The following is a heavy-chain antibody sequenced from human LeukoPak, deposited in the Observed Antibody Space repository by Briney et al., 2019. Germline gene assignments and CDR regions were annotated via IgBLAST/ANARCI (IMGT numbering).Heavy chain of an antibody. CDR1: GGTFSSYA. J-gene: IGHJ1*01. CDR3: GRREYSSGCYSEYFQH. Sequence: ASVKVSCKASGGTFSSYAISWVRQAPGQGLEWMGWINPNSGGTNYAQKFQGRVTMTRDTSISTAYMELSRLRSDDTAVYYCGRREYSSGCYSEYFQHWGQGTLVTVSS. D-gene: IGHD6-19*01. V-gene: IGHV1-2*02. CDR2: INPNSGGT.